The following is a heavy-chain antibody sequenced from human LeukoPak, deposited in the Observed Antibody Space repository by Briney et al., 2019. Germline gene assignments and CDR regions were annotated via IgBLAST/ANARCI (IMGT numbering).Heavy chain of an antibody. CDR2: ISDSGYT. D-gene: IGHD6-19*01. CDR3: ARVSLGQEQWVARAPNTFDI. V-gene: IGHV4-4*07. Sequence: KPSETLSLTCTVSGGSINGYYWNWIRQSAGKRLEWIGRISDSGYTNYNPSLQSRLTMSVDTSKNQFSLRLSSVTAADTAVYFCARVSLGQEQWVARAPNTFDIWVQGTMVAVSS. J-gene: IGHJ3*02. CDR1: GGSINGYY.